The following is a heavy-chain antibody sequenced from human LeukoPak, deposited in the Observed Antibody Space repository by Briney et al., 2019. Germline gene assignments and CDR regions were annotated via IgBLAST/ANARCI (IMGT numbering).Heavy chain of an antibody. Sequence: PSETLSLTCTVSGGSISGYYWGWIRQPPGKGLEWIGSIYYSGSTYYNPSLKSRVTISVDTSKNHFSVKLSSVTAADTAVYYCARESEFDATGYLYWGQGILVTVSS. CDR2: IYYSGST. CDR1: GGSISGYY. D-gene: IGHD3-9*01. V-gene: IGHV4-39*02. J-gene: IGHJ4*02. CDR3: ARESEFDATGYLY.